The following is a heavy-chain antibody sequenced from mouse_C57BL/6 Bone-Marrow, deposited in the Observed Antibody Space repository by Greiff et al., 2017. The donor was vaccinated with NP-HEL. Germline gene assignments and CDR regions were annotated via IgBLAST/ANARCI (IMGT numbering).Heavy chain of an antibody. CDR3: APYYYGSSYSMDY. CDR2: IYPGRGST. V-gene: IGHV1-55*01. D-gene: IGHD1-1*01. Sequence: QVQLQQPGAELVKPGASVKMSCKASGYTFTSYWLTWVKQRPGQGLEWIGDIYPGRGSTNYNEKFKSKATLTVDTSSSTAYMQLSSLTSEDSAVYYCAPYYYGSSYSMDYWGQGTSVTVSS. J-gene: IGHJ4*01. CDR1: GYTFTSYW.